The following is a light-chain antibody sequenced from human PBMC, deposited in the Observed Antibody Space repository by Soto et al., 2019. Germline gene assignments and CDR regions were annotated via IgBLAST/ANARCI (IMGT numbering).Light chain of an antibody. CDR3: QSADSSGTVV. Sequence: SYELTQPPSVSVSPGQTARITCSGDALPKQYSYWYHQKPGQAPVLVMYKDSERPSGIPERFSGSSSGRTVTLTISGVQAEDEADYYCQSADSSGTVVFGGGTKVTVL. J-gene: IGLJ2*01. CDR1: ALPKQY. CDR2: KDS. V-gene: IGLV3-25*03.